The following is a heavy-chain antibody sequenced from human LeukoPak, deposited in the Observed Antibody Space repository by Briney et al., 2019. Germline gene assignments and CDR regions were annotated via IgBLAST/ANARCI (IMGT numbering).Heavy chain of an antibody. CDR2: IYTSGST. CDR3: AAGDFWSGYYGSFDY. CDR1: GGSISSYY. V-gene: IGHV4-4*09. Sequence: SETLSLTCTVSGGSISSYYWSWIRQPPGKGLEWIGYIYTSGSTNYNPSLKSRVTISVDTSKNQFSLKLSSVTAADTAVYYCAAGDFWSGYYGSFDYWGQGTLVTVSS. J-gene: IGHJ4*02. D-gene: IGHD3-3*01.